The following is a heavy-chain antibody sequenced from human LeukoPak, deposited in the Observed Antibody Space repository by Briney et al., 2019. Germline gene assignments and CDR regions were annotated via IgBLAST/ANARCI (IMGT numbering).Heavy chain of an antibody. J-gene: IGHJ4*02. CDR2: ISSSGTYV. CDR1: GFTFSSYS. D-gene: IGHD6-19*01. Sequence: PGGSLRLSCAASGFTFSSYSMNWVRQAPGKGLEWVSSISSSGTYVYYADSVKGRFTISRDNAKNSLYLQMNSLRDEDTAVYYCAREGSSLPGIAVAGDYWGQGTLVTVSS. V-gene: IGHV3-21*04. CDR3: AREGSSLPGIAVAGDY.